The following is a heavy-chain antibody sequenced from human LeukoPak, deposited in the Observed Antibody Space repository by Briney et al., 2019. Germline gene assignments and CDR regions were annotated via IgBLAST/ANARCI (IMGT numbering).Heavy chain of an antibody. D-gene: IGHD2-21*02. V-gene: IGHV3-21*01. J-gene: IGHJ4*02. CDR3: ARDLIYCGGDCYLDY. CDR1: GFTFSSYS. CDR2: ISSSSSYI. Sequence: SGGSLRLSCAASGFTFSSYSMNWVRQAPGKGLEWVSSISSSSSYIYYADSVKGRFTISRDNAKNSLYLQMNSLRAEDTAVYYCARDLIYCGGDCYLDYWGQGTLVTVSS.